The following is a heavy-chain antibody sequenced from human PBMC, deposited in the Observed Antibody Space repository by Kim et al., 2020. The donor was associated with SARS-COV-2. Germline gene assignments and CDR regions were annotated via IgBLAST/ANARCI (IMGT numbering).Heavy chain of an antibody. CDR1: GGSFSGYY. J-gene: IGHJ4*02. CDR3: ARGSHFLRYFDWLPPWFDY. CDR2: INHSGST. Sequence: SETLSLTCAVYGGSFSGYYWSWIRQPPGKGLEWIGEINHSGSTNYNPSLKSRVTISVDTSKNQFSLKLSSVTAADTAVYYCARGSHFLRYFDWLPPWFDYWGQGTLVTVSS. V-gene: IGHV4-34*01. D-gene: IGHD3-9*01.